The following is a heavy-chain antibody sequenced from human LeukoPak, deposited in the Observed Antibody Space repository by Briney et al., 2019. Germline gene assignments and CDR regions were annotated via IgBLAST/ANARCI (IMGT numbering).Heavy chain of an antibody. CDR3: ARDLQGVAATHPFDY. D-gene: IGHD2-15*01. CDR1: GYTFTSYD. V-gene: IGHV1-46*01. J-gene: IGHJ4*02. CDR2: INPSGGST. Sequence: GASVKVSCKASGYTFTSYDINWVRQAPGQGLEWMGIINPSGGSTSYAQKFQGRVTMTRDTSTSTVYMELSSLRSEDTAVYYCARDLQGVAATHPFDYWGQGTLVTVSS.